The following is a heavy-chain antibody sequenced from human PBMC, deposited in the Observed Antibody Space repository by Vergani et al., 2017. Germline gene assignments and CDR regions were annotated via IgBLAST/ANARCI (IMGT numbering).Heavy chain of an antibody. CDR3: ATKSCGTPGCQIGYFRE. Sequence: QVQLVESGGGVVQPGRSLRPSCVVSGFTSSYYGMHWFRQAPGKGLEWVAVISYDGTQKYYADSVKGRFTISRDNSKSTLYLQMNSLRTEDTAVYYCATKSCGTPGCQIGYFREWGQGTLVTVSS. D-gene: IGHD1-1*01. CDR2: ISYDGTQK. CDR1: GFTSSYYG. J-gene: IGHJ1*01. V-gene: IGHV3-30*03.